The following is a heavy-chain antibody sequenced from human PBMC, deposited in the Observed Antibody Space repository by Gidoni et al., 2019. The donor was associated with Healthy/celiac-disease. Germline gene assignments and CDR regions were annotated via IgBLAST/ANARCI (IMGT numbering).Heavy chain of an antibody. CDR3: TTDRSSGYYYYYGTDV. CDR1: GFTFSNAW. CDR2: IKSKTDGGTT. V-gene: IGHV3-15*07. Sequence: EVQLVESGGGLVKPGWSLRLSCAASGFTFSNAWMNWVRQAPGKGLEGVGRIKSKTDGGTTDYAAPVKGRFTISRDDSKNTLYLQMNSLKTEDTAVYYWTTDRSSGYYYYYGTDVWGQGTTVTVSS. J-gene: IGHJ6*02. D-gene: IGHD3-3*01.